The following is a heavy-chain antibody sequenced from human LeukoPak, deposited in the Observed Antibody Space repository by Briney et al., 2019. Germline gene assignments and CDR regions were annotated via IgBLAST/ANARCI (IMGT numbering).Heavy chain of an antibody. CDR1: GFTFSSYA. V-gene: IGHV3-23*01. CDR2: VSGSGGST. D-gene: IGHD3-22*01. CDR3: AKDLGNYYDSSGYPDY. J-gene: IGHJ4*02. Sequence: GGSLRLSCAASGFTFSSYAMSWVRQAPGKGLEWVSGVSGSGGSTYYADSVKGRFTISGDNSKNTLYLQMNSLRAEDTAVYYCAKDLGNYYDSSGYPDYWGQGTLVTVSS.